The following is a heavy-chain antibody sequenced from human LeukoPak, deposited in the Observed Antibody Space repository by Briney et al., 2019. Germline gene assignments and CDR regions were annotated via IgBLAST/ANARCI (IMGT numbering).Heavy chain of an antibody. CDR2: IYTSGST. CDR1: GGSISSYY. V-gene: IGHV4-4*07. CDR3: ARDRRQYYDFWSGYDY. D-gene: IGHD3-3*01. J-gene: IGHJ4*02. Sequence: PSETLSLTCTVSGGSISSYYWSWIRQPAGKGLEWIGRIYTSGSTNYNPSLKSRVTMSVDTSKNQFSLKLSSVTAADTAVYYCARDRRQYYDFWSGYDYWGQGTLVTVSS.